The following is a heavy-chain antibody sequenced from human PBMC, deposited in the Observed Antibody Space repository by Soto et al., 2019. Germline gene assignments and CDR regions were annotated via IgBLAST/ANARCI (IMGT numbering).Heavy chain of an antibody. CDR3: ARLSGYCSGGSCSLGAFGI. Sequence: VASVKVSCKASGYTFTSYGISWVRQAPGQGLEWMGWISAYNGNTNYAQKLQGRVTMTTDTSTSTAYMELRSLRSDDTAVYYCARLSGYCSGGSCSLGAFGIWGQGTMVTVSS. CDR2: ISAYNGNT. V-gene: IGHV1-18*01. CDR1: GYTFTSYG. J-gene: IGHJ3*02. D-gene: IGHD2-15*01.